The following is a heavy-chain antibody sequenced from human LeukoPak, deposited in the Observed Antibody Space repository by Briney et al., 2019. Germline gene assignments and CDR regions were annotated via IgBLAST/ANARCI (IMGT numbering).Heavy chain of an antibody. Sequence: GSLRLSCAASGFTFSSYEMSWVRQPPGKGLEWIGNIFYSGSTYYGPSLKSRLTISLDTSRNQFSLRLNSVTAADTAVYYCAKPNGYGLIDIWGQGTMVTVSS. CDR2: IFYSGST. CDR1: GFTFSSYE. J-gene: IGHJ3*02. V-gene: IGHV4-59*12. CDR3: AKPNGYGLIDI. D-gene: IGHD3-10*01.